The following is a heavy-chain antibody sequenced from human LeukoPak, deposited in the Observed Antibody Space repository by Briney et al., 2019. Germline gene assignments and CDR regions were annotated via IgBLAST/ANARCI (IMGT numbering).Heavy chain of an antibody. D-gene: IGHD4-17*01. CDR3: ARDLVTVTKGFDI. V-gene: IGHV4-59*11. Sequence: SETLSLTCAVSGDSFSSHYWTWIRQSPGTGLEWIGYISHIGRTNYNPSLKSRVTISIDTSKNQFSLRLRSVTAADTAVYYCARDLVTVTKGFDIWGQGTLVTVSS. CDR2: ISHIGRT. CDR1: GDSFSSHY. J-gene: IGHJ4*02.